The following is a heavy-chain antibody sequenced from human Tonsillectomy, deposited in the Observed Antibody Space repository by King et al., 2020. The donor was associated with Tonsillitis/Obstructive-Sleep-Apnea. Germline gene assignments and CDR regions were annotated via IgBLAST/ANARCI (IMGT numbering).Heavy chain of an antibody. CDR3: GKDIQQQLYYYMDV. V-gene: IGHV3-9*01. D-gene: IGHD6-13*01. Sequence: QLVQSGGGLVQPGRSLRLSCAASGFTFDDYAMHWVRQAPGKGLEWVSSISWNSCSIGYADSVKGRFTISRDNAKNPLYLQMNRLRAEDTALYYCGKDIQQQLYYYMDVWGKGTTVIVSS. CDR1: GFTFDDYA. CDR2: ISWNSCSI. J-gene: IGHJ6*03.